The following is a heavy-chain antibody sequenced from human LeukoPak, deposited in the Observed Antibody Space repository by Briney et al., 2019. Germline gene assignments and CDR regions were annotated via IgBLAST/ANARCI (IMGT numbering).Heavy chain of an antibody. V-gene: IGHV4-59*01. Sequence: SETLSLTCTVSGGSISSYYWSWIRQPPGKGLEWIGYIYYSGSTNYNPSLKSRVTISVDTSKNQFSLRLSSVTAADTAVYYCARVRYYFDYWGQGTLVTVSS. CDR2: IYYSGST. CDR1: GGSISSYY. J-gene: IGHJ4*02. CDR3: ARVRYYFDY.